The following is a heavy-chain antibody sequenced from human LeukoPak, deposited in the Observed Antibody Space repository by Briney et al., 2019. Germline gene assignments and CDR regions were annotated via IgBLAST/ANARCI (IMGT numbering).Heavy chain of an antibody. J-gene: IGHJ4*02. CDR3: ANYGPFGPFDY. CDR2: IYYSGNT. D-gene: IGHD3-16*01. V-gene: IGHV4-59*08. Sequence: SETLSLTCTVSHDSISDYFWSWIRQPPGKGLEWIGYIYYSGNTNYNPSLKSRVTISVDTSENQFSLKLSSVTAADTAVYYCANYGPFGPFDYWGQGTLVTVSS. CDR1: HDSISDYF.